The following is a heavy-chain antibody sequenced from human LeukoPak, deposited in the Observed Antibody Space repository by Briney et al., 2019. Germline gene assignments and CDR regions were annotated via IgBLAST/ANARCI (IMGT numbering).Heavy chain of an antibody. V-gene: IGHV4-39*07. CDR3: VRDGPSWGLL. CDR1: GGSISSSSYY. J-gene: IGHJ4*02. CDR2: IFTTGGA. D-gene: IGHD7-27*01. Sequence: SETLSLTCTVSGGSISSSSYYWGWIRQPPGKGLEWIGRIFTTGGANYNPSLKSRVTMSLDTSNNLFSLKLNSVTAADTAVYYCVRDGPSWGLLWGQGALVTVSS.